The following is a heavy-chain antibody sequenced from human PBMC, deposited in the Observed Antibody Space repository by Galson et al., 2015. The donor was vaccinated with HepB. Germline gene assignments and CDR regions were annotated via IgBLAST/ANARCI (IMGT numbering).Heavy chain of an antibody. CDR3: ARGTTVTKNYYNAMDV. CDR1: GGSFSSYA. CDR2: IIPLFGVL. V-gene: IGHV1-69*04. Sequence: SVKVSCKASGGSFSSYAVSWVRQAPGQGLEWMGRIIPLFGVLNYAQKFQDRVTITADKSTSTAFMELSSLRSEDTAVYYCARGTTVTKNYYNAMDVWGQGTTLTVS. J-gene: IGHJ6*02. D-gene: IGHD4-17*01.